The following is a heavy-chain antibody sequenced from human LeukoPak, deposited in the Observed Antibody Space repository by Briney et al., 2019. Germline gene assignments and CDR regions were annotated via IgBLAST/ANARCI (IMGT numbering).Heavy chain of an antibody. CDR1: GYTFTGFY. J-gene: IGHJ6*03. V-gene: IGHV1-2*02. Sequence: GASVKVSCKASGYTFTGFYMHWVRQAPGQGLEWMGGFNPDVGGTNYAEKFQGRVTITRDTSISTAYMGLSRLRSDDTAVYYFARAAYYYDSSGYYKSLSDDYYYYYYMDVWGKGTTVTVSS. D-gene: IGHD3-22*01. CDR3: ARAAYYYDSSGYYKSLSDDYYYYYYMDV. CDR2: FNPDVGGT.